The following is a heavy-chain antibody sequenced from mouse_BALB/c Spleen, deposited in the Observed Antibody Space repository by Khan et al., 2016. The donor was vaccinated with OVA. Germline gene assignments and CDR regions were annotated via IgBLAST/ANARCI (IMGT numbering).Heavy chain of an antibody. V-gene: IGHV1-77*01. CDR3: ARRNYFGYTLAY. J-gene: IGHJ3*01. CDR1: GYPFTDYY. CDR2: ISPGSGDT. D-gene: IGHD1-2*01. Sequence: QVQLQQSGAELARPGASVKLSCKASGYPFTDYYINWVKQRTGQGLEWIGEISPGSGDTYYNEKFKGKATLTADKSSSTVYMPLSSLTSEASAVYFCARRNYFGYTLAYWGQGTLVTVSA.